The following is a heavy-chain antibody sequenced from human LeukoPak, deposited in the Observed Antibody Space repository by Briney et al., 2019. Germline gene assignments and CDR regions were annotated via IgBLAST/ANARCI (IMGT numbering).Heavy chain of an antibody. CDR2: IYYSGNT. CDR3: ARGGGAMVSSYYYYYMDV. J-gene: IGHJ6*03. D-gene: IGHD5-18*01. CDR1: GGSISSYY. V-gene: IGHV4-59*01. Sequence: SETLSLTCTVSGGSISSYYWSWIRKPPRKGLEWIGYIYYSGNTNYNPSLKSRVTISVDTSKNELSLKLSSVTAADTAVYYCARGGGAMVSSYYYYYMDVWGKGTTVTVSS.